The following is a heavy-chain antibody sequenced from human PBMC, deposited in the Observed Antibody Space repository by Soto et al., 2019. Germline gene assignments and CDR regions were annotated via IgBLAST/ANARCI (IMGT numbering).Heavy chain of an antibody. CDR3: ARAETGKAWITVWAFDY. J-gene: IGHJ4*02. D-gene: IGHD5-12*01. Sequence: QVQLVESGGGVVQPGRSLRLSCAASGFTFSSYAMHWVRQAPGKGLEWVAVISYDGSNKYYADSVKGRFTISRDNSKNTLDLQKNRLGAEENAVYFCARAETGKAWITVWAFDYRGQGTLVTVSS. CDR2: ISYDGSNK. V-gene: IGHV3-30-3*01. CDR1: GFTFSSYA.